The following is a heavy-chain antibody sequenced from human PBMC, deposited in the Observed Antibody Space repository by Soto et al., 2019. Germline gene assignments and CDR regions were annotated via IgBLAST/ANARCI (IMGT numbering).Heavy chain of an antibody. CDR3: AKDPYAPTIAAAGYVDY. J-gene: IGHJ4*02. CDR2: ISGSGGST. Sequence: GGSLRLSCAASGFTFSSYAMSWVRQAPGKGLEWVSAISGSGGSTYYADSVKGRFTISRDNSKNTLYLQMNSLRAEDTAVYYCAKDPYAPTIAAAGYVDYWGQGTLVTVSS. V-gene: IGHV3-23*01. CDR1: GFTFSSYA. D-gene: IGHD6-13*01.